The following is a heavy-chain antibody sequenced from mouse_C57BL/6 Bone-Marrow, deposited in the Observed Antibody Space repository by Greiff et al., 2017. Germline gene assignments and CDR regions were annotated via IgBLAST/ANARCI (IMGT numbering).Heavy chain of an antibody. CDR2: INPNNGGT. D-gene: IGHD1-1*01. Sequence: VQLKQSGPELVKPGASVKISCKASGYTFTDYYMNWVKQSHGKSLEWIGDINPNNGGTSYNQKFKGKATLTVDKSSSTAYMELRSLTSEDSAVYYCAHTVEYYFDYWGQGTTLTVSS. CDR1: GYTFTDYY. CDR3: AHTVEYYFDY. V-gene: IGHV1-26*01. J-gene: IGHJ2*01.